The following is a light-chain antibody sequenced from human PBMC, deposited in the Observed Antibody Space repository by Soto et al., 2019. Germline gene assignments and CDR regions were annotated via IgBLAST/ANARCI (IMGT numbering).Light chain of an antibody. J-gene: IGKJ5*01. CDR3: QQYNNWPIT. CDR2: GAS. Sequence: VVLTQSPATLSLSPGERATLSWRASLSVSSYLAWYQQKPGQAPRLLIYGASNRATDIPGRFSGSGSGTEFTLTISSLQSEDFAVYYCQQYNNWPITFGQGTRLEIK. V-gene: IGKV3-15*01. CDR1: LSVSSY.